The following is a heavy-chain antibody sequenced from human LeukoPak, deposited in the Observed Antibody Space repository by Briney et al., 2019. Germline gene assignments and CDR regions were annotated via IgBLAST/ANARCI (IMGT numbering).Heavy chain of an antibody. Sequence: ASVKVFCKASGYTFTSYYMHWVRQAPGQGLEWMGIINPSGGSTSYAQKFQGRVTMTRDTSTSTVYMELSSLRSEDTAVYYCASFISGDSDGYPLAGSYWGQGTLVTVSS. D-gene: IGHD5-24*01. CDR1: GYTFTSYY. CDR2: INPSGGST. J-gene: IGHJ4*02. V-gene: IGHV1-46*03. CDR3: ASFISGDSDGYPLAGSY.